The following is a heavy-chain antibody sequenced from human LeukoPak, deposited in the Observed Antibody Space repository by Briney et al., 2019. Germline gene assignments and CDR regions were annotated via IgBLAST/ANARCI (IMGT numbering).Heavy chain of an antibody. Sequence: GASVKVSRKHSLGSLSSYAIRWVRQAPGPGHEWVGGIMPIFGTANYAQKFLGRVTITADKSTSTAYMVLRSLRSEDTAVYYCARVVKCGSYPLLYDAFAIWGQGTMVTVSS. CDR1: LGSLSSYA. CDR2: IMPIFGTA. J-gene: IGHJ3*02. V-gene: IGHV1-69*06. CDR3: ARVVKCGSYPLLYDAFAI. D-gene: IGHD1-26*01.